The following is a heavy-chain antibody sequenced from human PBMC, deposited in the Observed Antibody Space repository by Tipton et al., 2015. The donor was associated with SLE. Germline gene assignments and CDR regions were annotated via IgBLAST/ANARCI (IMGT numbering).Heavy chain of an antibody. Sequence: SLRLSCAASGFTFDDYAMHWVRQAPGKGLEWVSGISWNSGSIGYADSVKGRFTISRDNAKNSLYLQMNSLRAEDTALYYCAKASTRRIAAAGDFDYWGQGTLVTVSS. J-gene: IGHJ4*02. V-gene: IGHV3-9*01. CDR1: GFTFDDYA. D-gene: IGHD6-13*01. CDR2: ISWNSGSI. CDR3: AKASTRRIAAAGDFDY.